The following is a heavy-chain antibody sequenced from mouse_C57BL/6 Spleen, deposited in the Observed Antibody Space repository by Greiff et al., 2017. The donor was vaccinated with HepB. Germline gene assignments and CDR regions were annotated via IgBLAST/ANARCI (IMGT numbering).Heavy chain of an antibody. V-gene: IGHV5-6*02. D-gene: IGHD1-1*02. J-gene: IGHJ3*01. CDR3: ARHGGNWAFAY. CDR1: GFTFSSYG. CDR2: ISSGGSYT. Sequence: EVKLVESGGDLVKPGGSLKLSCAASGFTFSSYGMSWVRQTPDKRLEWVATISSGGSYTYYPDSVKGRFTISRDNAKNTLYLQMSSLKSEDTAMYYCARHGGNWAFAYWGQGTLVTVSA.